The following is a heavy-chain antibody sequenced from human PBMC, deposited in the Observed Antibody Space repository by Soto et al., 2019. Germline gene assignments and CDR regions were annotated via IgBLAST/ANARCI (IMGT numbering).Heavy chain of an antibody. CDR3: AREPATAKPEGVDF. Sequence: ASVKVSCKASGYTFSDYYIHWVRQAPGQGLEWMGWINLNSGGTKYAPKFQGGVTMTRDTSITTAYMELSRLRSGDTAVYYCAREPATAKPEGVDFWGQGTLVTVSS. D-gene: IGHD1-1*01. J-gene: IGHJ4*02. CDR1: GYTFSDYY. CDR2: INLNSGGT. V-gene: IGHV1-2*02.